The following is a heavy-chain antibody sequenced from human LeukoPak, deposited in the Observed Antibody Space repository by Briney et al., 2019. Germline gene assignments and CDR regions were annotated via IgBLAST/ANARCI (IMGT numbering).Heavy chain of an antibody. CDR3: GKVGGNTNS. D-gene: IGHD4-23*01. Sequence: SETLSLTCTVSGASITSDIFYWNWVRQSPGKGLEWIGAIHNSRGTSYNPSLESRLTISVDPSENKFFLKMTSVTDADTATYYCGKVGGNTNSWGQGTLVTVSS. V-gene: IGHV4-30-4*01. J-gene: IGHJ4*02. CDR2: IHNSRGT. CDR1: GASITSDIFY.